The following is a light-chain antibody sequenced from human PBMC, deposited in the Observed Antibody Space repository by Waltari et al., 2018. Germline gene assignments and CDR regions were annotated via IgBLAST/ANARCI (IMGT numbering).Light chain of an antibody. J-gene: IGLJ2*01. CDR1: SSDVGCYNY. CDR2: DVN. Sequence: QSALTQPASVSGSPGQSITISCTGTSSDVGCYNYVPCYQHHPGKAPKIMIYDVNDRPSGVSNRFSGSKSGNTASLTISGLQAEDEADYYCSSYRRSDIVVFGGGTKLTVL. V-gene: IGLV2-14*03. CDR3: SSYRRSDIVV.